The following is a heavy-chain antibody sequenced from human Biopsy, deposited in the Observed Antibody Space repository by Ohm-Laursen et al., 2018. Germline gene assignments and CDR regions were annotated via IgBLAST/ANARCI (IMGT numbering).Heavy chain of an antibody. CDR3: VTDRLDDITKVRGIMTD. Sequence: SLRLSCSASGFNFSAYGMHWVRQAPDKGLEWVALTWDDGSHQYYADSVKGRFTISRDNSKNSLYLHINTLRVEDTAVYYCVTDRLDDITKVRGIMTDWGQGTLVTVSS. V-gene: IGHV3-33*01. J-gene: IGHJ4*02. CDR1: GFNFSAYG. D-gene: IGHD3-10*01. CDR2: TWDDGSHQ.